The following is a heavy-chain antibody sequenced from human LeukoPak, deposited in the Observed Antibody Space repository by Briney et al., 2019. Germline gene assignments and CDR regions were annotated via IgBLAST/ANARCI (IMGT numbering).Heavy chain of an antibody. CDR1: GGPFSSYA. CDR2: IIPIFGTA. V-gene: IGHV1-69*01. Sequence: SVKVSCKASGGPFSSYAISWVRQAPGQGLEWMGGIIPIFGTANYAQKFQGRVTITADESTSTAYMELSSLRSEDTAVYYCARVGSTGPSFDYWGQGTLVTVSS. D-gene: IGHD2-2*01. CDR3: ARVGSTGPSFDY. J-gene: IGHJ4*02.